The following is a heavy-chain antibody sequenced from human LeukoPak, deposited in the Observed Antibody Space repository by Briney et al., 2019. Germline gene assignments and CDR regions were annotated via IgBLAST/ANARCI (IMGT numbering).Heavy chain of an antibody. CDR1: GFTFSSYA. D-gene: IGHD4-17*01. Sequence: GGSLRLSCAASGFTFSSYAMSWVRQAPGKGLEWVSYISSSGSIVYYADSVKGRFTFSRDNAKNSLYLQMNSLSAEDTAVYYCARGATVTNPYFDHWGQGTLVAVSS. CDR2: ISSSGSIV. CDR3: ARGATVTNPYFDH. V-gene: IGHV3-48*04. J-gene: IGHJ4*02.